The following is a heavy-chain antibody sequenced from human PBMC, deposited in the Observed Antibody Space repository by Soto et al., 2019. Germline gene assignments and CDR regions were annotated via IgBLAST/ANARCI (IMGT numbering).Heavy chain of an antibody. CDR1: GGTFSSYA. CDR3: AREFHHGSGSYYPYDTSGYRAPFDY. CDR2: IIPIFGTA. D-gene: IGHD3-10*01. J-gene: IGHJ4*02. Sequence: SVKVSCKASGGTFSSYAISWVRQAPGQGLEWMGGIIPIFGTANYAQKFQGRVTITADESTSTAYMELSSLGSEDTAVYYCAREFHHGSGSYYPYDTSGYRAPFDYWGQGTLVTVSS. V-gene: IGHV1-69*13.